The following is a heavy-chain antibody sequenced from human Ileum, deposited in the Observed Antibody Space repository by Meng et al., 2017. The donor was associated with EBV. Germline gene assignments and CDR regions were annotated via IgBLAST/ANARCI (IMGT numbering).Heavy chain of an antibody. CDR1: GGSISVINW. V-gene: IGHV4-4*02. Sequence: GPGLVNPSATLALHCAVSGGSISVINWWSWVRQSPEKGLEWIGEMSDSGITHYNPSLKSRVTISADKSNNQFSLKLTSVTSADTAVYFCAKNGEKYFEYWGQGTLVTVSS. CDR3: AKNGEKYFEY. J-gene: IGHJ4*02. CDR2: MSDSGIT.